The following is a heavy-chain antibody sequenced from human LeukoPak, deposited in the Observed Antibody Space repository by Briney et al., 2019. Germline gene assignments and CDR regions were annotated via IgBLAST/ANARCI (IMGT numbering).Heavy chain of an antibody. Sequence: GRSLRLSCAASGFTFSSHDMHWVRQAPGKGLEWVAFISYDGGKKDYADSVKGRFTISRDNSKNTLYLQMGSLRAEDMAVYYCARGGVDLAYCGGDCYRYYYYYYMDVWGKGTTVTISS. CDR1: GFTFSSHD. J-gene: IGHJ6*03. CDR3: ARGGVDLAYCGGDCYRYYYYYYMDV. D-gene: IGHD2-21*02. V-gene: IGHV3-30*03. CDR2: ISYDGGKK.